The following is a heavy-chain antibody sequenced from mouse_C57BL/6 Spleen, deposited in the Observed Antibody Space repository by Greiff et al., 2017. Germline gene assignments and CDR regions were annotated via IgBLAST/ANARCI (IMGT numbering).Heavy chain of an antibody. CDR1: GFTFSSYA. CDR3: AKDSSSYDAMDY. Sequence: EVHLVESGGGLVKPGGSLKLSCAASGFTFSSYAMSWVRQTPEKRLEWVATISDGGSYTYYPDNVKGRFTISRDNAKNNLYLQMSHLKSEDTAMYYCAKDSSSYDAMDYWGQGTSVTVSS. D-gene: IGHD1-1*01. V-gene: IGHV5-4*01. CDR2: ISDGGSYT. J-gene: IGHJ4*01.